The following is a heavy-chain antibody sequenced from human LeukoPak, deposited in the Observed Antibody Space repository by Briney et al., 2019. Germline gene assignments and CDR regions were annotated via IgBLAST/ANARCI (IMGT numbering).Heavy chain of an antibody. CDR3: ARERLTYYDSSGYYDY. J-gene: IGHJ4*02. Sequence: ASVKVSCKASGGTFSSYAISWVRQAPGQGLEWMGGIIPIFGTANYAQKFQGRVTITADESTGTAYMELSSLRSEDTAVYYCARERLTYYDSSGYYDYWGQGTLVTVSS. D-gene: IGHD3-22*01. CDR1: GGTFSSYA. V-gene: IGHV1-69*13. CDR2: IIPIFGTA.